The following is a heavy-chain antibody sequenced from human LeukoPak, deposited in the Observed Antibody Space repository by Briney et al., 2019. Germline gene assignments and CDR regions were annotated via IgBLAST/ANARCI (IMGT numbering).Heavy chain of an antibody. Sequence: ASVKVSCKASGYTFTGYYMHWVRQAPGQGLEWMGWINPNSGGTNYAQKFQGRVTMTRDTSISTAYMKLSRLRSDDTAVYYCARVRTVVPAAIDYWGQGTLVTVSS. D-gene: IGHD2-2*01. CDR3: ARVRTVVPAAIDY. J-gene: IGHJ4*02. CDR2: INPNSGGT. V-gene: IGHV1-2*02. CDR1: GYTFTGYY.